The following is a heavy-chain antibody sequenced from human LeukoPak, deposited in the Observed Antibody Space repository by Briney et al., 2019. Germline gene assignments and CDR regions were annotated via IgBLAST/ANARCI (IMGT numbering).Heavy chain of an antibody. CDR2: IYTSGST. J-gene: IGHJ6*03. CDR3: ARGIKGDYYYYMDV. Sequence: SETLSLTCTVSGGSISSGSYYWSWIRQPAGKGLEWIGRIYTSGSTNYNPSLKSRVTISVDTSKNQFSLKLSSVTAADTAVYYCARGIKGDYYYYMDVWGKGTTVTVSS. CDR1: GGSISSGSYY. D-gene: IGHD2-15*01. V-gene: IGHV4-61*02.